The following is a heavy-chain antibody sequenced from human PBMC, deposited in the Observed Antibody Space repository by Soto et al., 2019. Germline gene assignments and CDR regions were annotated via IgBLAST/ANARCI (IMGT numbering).Heavy chain of an antibody. V-gene: IGHV4-59*01. CDR3: ARFIDYSAPYYYYGMDV. D-gene: IGHD4-4*01. CDR2: IYYSGST. CDR1: GGSISSYY. Sequence: SETLSLTCTVSGGSISSYYWSWIRQPPGKGLEWIGYIYYSGSTNYNPSLKSRVTISVDTSKNQFSLKLSSVTAADTAVYYCARFIDYSAPYYYYGMDVWGQGTTVTVSS. J-gene: IGHJ6*02.